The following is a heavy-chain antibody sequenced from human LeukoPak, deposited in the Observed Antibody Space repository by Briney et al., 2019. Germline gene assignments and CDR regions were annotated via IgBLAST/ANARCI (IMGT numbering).Heavy chain of an antibody. CDR2: ITTSGGST. Sequence: GGSLRLSCAASGFTFSSYAMSWVRQAPGKGLEWVSFITTSGGSTSYADSVEGRFTISRDNPRNTLYMQMNSLRDEDTAVYYCAIMHGYYDGSSYWVQWGQGTLVTVSS. J-gene: IGHJ1*01. CDR1: GFTFSSYA. CDR3: AIMHGYYDGSSYWVQ. V-gene: IGHV3-23*01. D-gene: IGHD3-22*01.